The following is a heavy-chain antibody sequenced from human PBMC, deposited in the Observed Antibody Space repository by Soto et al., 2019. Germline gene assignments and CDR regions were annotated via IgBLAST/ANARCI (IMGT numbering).Heavy chain of an antibody. CDR1: GFSLSTSEMC. CDR3: ARLVQRVTIFGVVPYSYYGMDV. Sequence: SGPTLVNPTQTLTLTCTFSGFSLSTSEMCVSWIRQPPGKALEWLALIDWDDDKYYSTSLKTRLTISKDTSKNRVVLTMTNMDPVDTATYYCARLVQRVTIFGVVPYSYYGMDVWGQGTTVTVSS. CDR2: IDWDDDK. V-gene: IGHV2-70*01. J-gene: IGHJ6*02. D-gene: IGHD3-3*01.